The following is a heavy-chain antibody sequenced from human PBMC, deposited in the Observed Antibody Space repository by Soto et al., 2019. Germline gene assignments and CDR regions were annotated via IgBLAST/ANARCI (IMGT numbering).Heavy chain of an antibody. CDR3: ARTPPFGSWYYYYYGMDV. D-gene: IGHD6-13*01. J-gene: IGHJ6*02. CDR1: AFMFSTYN. Sequence: GGSLRLSCAASAFMFSTYNMNWVRQAPGKGLEWVSYISSSSSAINYADSVKGRFTISRDNAKNSLYLQMNSLRAEDTAVYYCARTPPFGSWYYYYYGMDVWGQGTTVTVSS. CDR2: ISSSSSAI. V-gene: IGHV3-48*01.